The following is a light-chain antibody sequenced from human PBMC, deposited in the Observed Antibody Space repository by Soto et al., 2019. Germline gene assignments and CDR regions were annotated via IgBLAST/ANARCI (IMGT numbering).Light chain of an antibody. J-gene: IGKJ5*01. CDR3: QQRSNWPGT. CDR1: QSVSSS. CDR2: DAS. V-gene: IGKV3-11*01. Sequence: EIVLTQSPATLSLSPGERATLSCRASQSVSSSLAWYQQQPGQAPSLLIYDASNRATGIPARFSGSGSGTDFTLTISSLEPEDFAIYYCQQRSNWPGTFGQGTRLEIK.